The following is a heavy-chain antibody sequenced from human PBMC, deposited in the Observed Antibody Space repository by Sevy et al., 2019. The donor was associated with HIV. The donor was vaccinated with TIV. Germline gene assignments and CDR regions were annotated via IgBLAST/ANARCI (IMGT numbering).Heavy chain of an antibody. V-gene: IGHV1-24*01. CDR1: GHTLTKLS. D-gene: IGHD2-15*01. CDR2: FDPQDGET. J-gene: IGHJ5*02. Sequence: ASVKVSCKVSGHTLTKLSIHWVRQAPGIGLEWMGHFDPQDGETINSQRFQDRLTMAVDNSTETAYMEVSSLTSEDTAVYYCATVGLGYYSGSSYYQGDWLDPWGQGTLVTVSS. CDR3: ATVGLGYYSGSSYYQGDWLDP.